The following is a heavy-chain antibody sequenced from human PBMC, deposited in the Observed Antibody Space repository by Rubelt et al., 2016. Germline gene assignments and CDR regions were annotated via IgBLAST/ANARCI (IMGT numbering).Heavy chain of an antibody. D-gene: IGHD6-13*01. J-gene: IGHJ4*02. V-gene: IGHV4-59*01. CDR2: IYYSGST. CDR1: GGSITSYY. Sequence: QVQLQESGPGLVKPSETLSLPCTVSGGSITSYYWNWIRQPPGKGLEWIGYIYYSGSTNYNPSLKSRVTISVDTSKNQFSLRLSSVTAADTGVYYCATSKFSSNWFAYWGQGTLVTVSS. CDR3: ATSKFSSNWFAY.